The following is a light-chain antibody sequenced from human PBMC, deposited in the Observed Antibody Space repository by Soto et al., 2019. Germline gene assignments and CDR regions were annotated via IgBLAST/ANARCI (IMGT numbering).Light chain of an antibody. CDR2: EVT. J-gene: IGLJ1*01. CDR3: ASYAGTKLFV. CDR1: SSDVGFYNF. Sequence: QSALTQPASVSGSPGQSITISCTGTSSDVGFYNFVSWYQQRPGKAPKLVIYEVTKRPSGVPDRFSGSKSGSTASLTVSGLQADDEADYYCASYAGTKLFVFGSGTKVTVL. V-gene: IGLV2-8*01.